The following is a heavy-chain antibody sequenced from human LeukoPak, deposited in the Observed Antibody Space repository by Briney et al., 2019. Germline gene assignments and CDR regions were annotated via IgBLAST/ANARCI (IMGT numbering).Heavy chain of an antibody. CDR3: AGDPSRASQLRLRGYYFDY. J-gene: IGHJ4*02. V-gene: IGHV1-69*10. D-gene: IGHD5-18*01. CDR1: GGTFSSYA. CDR2: IIPILGIA. Sequence: GASVKVPCKASGGTFSSYAISWVRQAPGQGLEWMGRIIPILGIANYAQKLQGRVTMTTDTSTSTAYRELRSLRSDDTAVYYCAGDPSRASQLRLRGYYFDYWGQGTLVTVSS.